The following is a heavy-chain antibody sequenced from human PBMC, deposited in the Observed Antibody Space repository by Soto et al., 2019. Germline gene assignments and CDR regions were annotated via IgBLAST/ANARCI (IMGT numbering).Heavy chain of an antibody. CDR3: ARVPSPFDFYYAMDV. D-gene: IGHD3-16*01. J-gene: IGHJ6*02. CDR2: IFSSGTT. CDR1: GDSIGSGNKY. Sequence: QVQLRESGSGLVMPSQTLSLTCTVSGDSIGSGNKYWSWIRQAPGKGLEWIGYIFSSGTTYYNPSLKSRLTMSLATSQNQFSLKLTSVTAADTAVYFCARVPSPFDFYYAMDVWGQGTTVTVSS. V-gene: IGHV4-30-4*01.